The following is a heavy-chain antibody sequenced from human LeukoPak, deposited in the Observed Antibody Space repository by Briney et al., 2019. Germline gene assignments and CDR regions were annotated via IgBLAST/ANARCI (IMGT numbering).Heavy chain of an antibody. Sequence: GGSLRLSCAASGFPFRSYGMGWVRQAAGRGREWVSSISGCCGSTYYADSVKGRFPISRDHANNSLYLQMNSLSAVETAVYYCARDLDPSSSPFPYYYDYGGQGHLATVSS. CDR3: ARDLDPSSSPFPYYYDY. CDR1: GFPFRSYG. V-gene: IGHV3-21*01. CDR2: ISGCCGST. J-gene: IGHJ4*02. D-gene: IGHD6-6*01.